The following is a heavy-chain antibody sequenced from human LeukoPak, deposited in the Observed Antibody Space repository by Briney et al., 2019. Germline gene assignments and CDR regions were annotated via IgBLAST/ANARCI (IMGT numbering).Heavy chain of an antibody. CDR2: ISGSGGST. V-gene: IGHV3-23*01. J-gene: IGHJ4*02. Sequence: GGSLRLSCAASGFTFSSYAMSWVRQAPGKGLEWVSAISGSGGSTYYGDSVKGRFTISRDNSKNTPYLQMNSLRAEDTAVYSCAKDAAGYSSGWYGYWGQGTLVTVSS. D-gene: IGHD6-19*01. CDR3: AKDAAGYSSGWYGY. CDR1: GFTFSSYA.